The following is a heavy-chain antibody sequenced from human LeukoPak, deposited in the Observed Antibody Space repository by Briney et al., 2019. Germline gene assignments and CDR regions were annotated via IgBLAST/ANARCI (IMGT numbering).Heavy chain of an antibody. CDR2: ISGSGGST. V-gene: IGHV3-23*01. J-gene: IGHJ6*02. D-gene: IGHD2-21*02. CDR3: ADGRLPQYSYNGMDG. Sequence: GGSLRLSCAASGFTFSSYAMSWVRQAPGKGLEWVSAISGSGGSTYYADSVKGRFTISRDNSKNTLYLQMNSLRAEDTAVYYCADGRLPQYSYNGMDGRGQGKTVTVS. CDR1: GFTFSSYA.